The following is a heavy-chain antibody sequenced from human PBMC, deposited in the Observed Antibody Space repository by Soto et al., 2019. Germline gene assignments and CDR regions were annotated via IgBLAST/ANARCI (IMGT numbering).Heavy chain of an antibody. CDR1: GFTFSSNG. Sequence: QVHLVESGGGVVQPGGSLRLSCVVSGFTFSSNGMHWVRQAPGKGLEWVAVISYDGGNQYYADSVKGRFTISRDNSKDTLYLQMNSLRIEDTAVYYCAKGNVGYFHHWGQGTLVSVSS. V-gene: IGHV3-30*18. CDR2: ISYDGGNQ. J-gene: IGHJ1*01. CDR3: AKGNVGYFHH. D-gene: IGHD1-26*01.